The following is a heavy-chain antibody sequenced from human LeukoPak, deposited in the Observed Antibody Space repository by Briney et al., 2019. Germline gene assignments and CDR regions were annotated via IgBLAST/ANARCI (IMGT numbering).Heavy chain of an antibody. CDR2: IIPILGIA. V-gene: IGHV1-69*04. CDR3: ARVGMGYDSSGKY. CDR1: GGTFSSYS. Sequence: GASVKVSCKASGGTFSSYSISWVRQAPGQGLEWMGRIIPILGIANYAQKFQGRVTITADKSTSTAYMELSSLRSEDTAVYYCARVGMGYDSSGKYWGQGTLVTVSS. D-gene: IGHD3-22*01. J-gene: IGHJ4*02.